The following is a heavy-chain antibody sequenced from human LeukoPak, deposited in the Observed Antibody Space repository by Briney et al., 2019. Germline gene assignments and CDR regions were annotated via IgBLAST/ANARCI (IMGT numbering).Heavy chain of an antibody. CDR3: ARTVPSSDAFDI. Sequence: SETLSLTCTVSGGSISSSSYYWGWIRQPPGKGLEWIGSIYYSGSTYYNPSLKSRVTISVDTSKNQFSLKLSSVTAADTAVYYCARTVPSSDAFDIWGQGTMVTVSS. J-gene: IGHJ3*02. V-gene: IGHV4-39*01. CDR1: GGSISSSSYY. CDR2: IYYSGST. D-gene: IGHD3-10*01.